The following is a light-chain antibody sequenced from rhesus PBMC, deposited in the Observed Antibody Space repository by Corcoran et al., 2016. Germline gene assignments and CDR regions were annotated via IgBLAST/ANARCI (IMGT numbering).Light chain of an antibody. J-gene: IGKJ4*01. V-gene: IGKV1-38*01. CDR2: DTS. CDR3: QHRNSYPLT. Sequence: DIQLTQSPSSLSASVGDRVTITCRASQGISSYLAWYQQNSGKAPKILIYDTSNLQSGVPSRSSGSGSGTEFTLTISSLQPEDFATYYCQHRNSYPLTFGGGTRVEIK. CDR1: QGISSY.